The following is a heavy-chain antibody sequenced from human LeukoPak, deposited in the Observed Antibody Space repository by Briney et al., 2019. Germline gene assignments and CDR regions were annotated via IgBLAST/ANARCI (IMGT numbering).Heavy chain of an antibody. CDR3: ARGRRYYDNIDY. Sequence: SETLSLTCTVSGGSISSSTYYWDWIRQPPGKGLEWIGSIYYSGSTYYNPSLKSRVTISVDTSKNRFSLKLSSVTAADTAVYYCARGRRYYDNIDYWGQGTLVTVSS. CDR2: IYYSGST. V-gene: IGHV4-39*07. CDR1: GGSISSSTYY. D-gene: IGHD3-22*01. J-gene: IGHJ4*02.